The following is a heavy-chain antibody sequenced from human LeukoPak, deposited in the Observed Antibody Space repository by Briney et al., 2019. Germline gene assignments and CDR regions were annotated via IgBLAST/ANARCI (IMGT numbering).Heavy chain of an antibody. CDR1: GFTVSNNY. V-gene: IGHV3-53*01. D-gene: IGHD2-21*02. CDR2: IYSGGST. Sequence: PGGSLRPSCAASGFTVSNNYMSWVRQAPGKGLEWVSGIYSGGSTYYADSVKGRFTISRDNAKNSLYLQMNSLRAEDTAVYYCAREGGRGDSDYWGQGTLVTVSS. CDR3: AREGGRGDSDY. J-gene: IGHJ4*02.